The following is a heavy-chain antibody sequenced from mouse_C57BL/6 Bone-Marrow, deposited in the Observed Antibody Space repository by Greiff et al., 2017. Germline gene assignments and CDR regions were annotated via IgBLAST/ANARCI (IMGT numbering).Heavy chain of an antibody. V-gene: IGHV1-64*01. CDR3: AATYRVPMDY. J-gene: IGHJ4*01. CDR2: IHPNSGST. D-gene: IGHD5-1*01. CDR1: GSTFTSYW. Sequence: LQESGAELVKPGASVKLSCKASGSTFTSYWMHWVKQRPGQGLEWIGMIHPNSGSTNYNEKFKSKATLTVDKSSSTAYMQLSSLTSEDSAVYYCAATYRVPMDYWGQGTSVTVSS.